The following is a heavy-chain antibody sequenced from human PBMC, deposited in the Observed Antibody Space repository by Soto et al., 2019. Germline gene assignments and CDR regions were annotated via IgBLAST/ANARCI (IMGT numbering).Heavy chain of an antibody. CDR2: IYRTGST. J-gene: IGHJ4*02. V-gene: IGHV4-4*02. CDR3: ASRDPGTSVDY. CDR1: RGIFTRNNW. Sequence: LXLTCALSRGIFTRNNWWTWFRQPPGQGLEWIGEIYRTGSTNYNPSLKSRVNISLDKSENQFSLKVTSLTASDTAVYYCASRDPGTSVDYWGQGTLVTVSS. D-gene: IGHD1-7*01.